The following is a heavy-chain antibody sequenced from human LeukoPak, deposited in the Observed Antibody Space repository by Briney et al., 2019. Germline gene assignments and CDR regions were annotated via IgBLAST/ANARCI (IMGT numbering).Heavy chain of an antibody. D-gene: IGHD4-11*01. J-gene: IGHJ4*02. CDR3: ATTGLAVTNPFDY. CDR2: VYNSGST. Sequence: SETLSLTCTASGGSISVYYWSWIRQPPGKGLEWIGYVYNSGSTNYNPSLKSRVTMSADTSKNLFSLRLSSVTAADTAVYYCATTGLAVTNPFDYWGQGTLVTVSS. CDR1: GGSISVYY. V-gene: IGHV4-59*01.